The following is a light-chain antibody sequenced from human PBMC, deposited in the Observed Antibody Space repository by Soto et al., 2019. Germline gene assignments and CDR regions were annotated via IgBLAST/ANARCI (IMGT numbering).Light chain of an antibody. V-gene: IGKV1-33*01. CDR1: QDISNY. CDR2: DAS. J-gene: IGKJ2*01. CDR3: QQYDNLPPYT. Sequence: DIQMTQSPSSLSASVGDRVTITCQASQDISNYLNWYQQKPGKAPKLLIYDASNLETGVPSRFSGSGSGTDFTFTISSLQPEDIPTYYCQQYDNLPPYTFGQGTKLEIK.